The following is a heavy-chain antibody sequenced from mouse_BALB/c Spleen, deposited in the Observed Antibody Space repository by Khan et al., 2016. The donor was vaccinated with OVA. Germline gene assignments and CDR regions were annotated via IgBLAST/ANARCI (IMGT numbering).Heavy chain of an antibody. D-gene: IGHD2-12*01. Sequence: EVELVESGPGLVKPSQSLSLTCTVTGYSITSDYAWYWIRQFPGNILEWIGYISSTGDTSYNPSLKSRISVTRDTSKNQFVLQLKSVTTEDTATYYCARAIYYSFGYALDCWGRGTSVTVSS. CDR3: ARAIYYSFGYALDC. J-gene: IGHJ4*01. V-gene: IGHV3-2*02. CDR2: ISSTGDT. CDR1: GYSITSDYA.